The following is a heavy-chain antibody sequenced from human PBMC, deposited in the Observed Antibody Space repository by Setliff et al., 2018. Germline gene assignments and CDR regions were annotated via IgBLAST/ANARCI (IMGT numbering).Heavy chain of an antibody. CDR2: ISPHNGKS. J-gene: IGHJ3*02. Sequence: GASVKVSCKASGYTFTDYGVSWVRQAPGLGLEWVGWISPHNGKSYSAPKFQDRVFLTTDTSTATAYLDLRSLRSDDTAAYYCAISSLSICSGDTCPNAFDIWGQGTMVTV. CDR1: GYTFTDYG. CDR3: AISSLSICSGDTCPNAFDI. D-gene: IGHD2-15*01. V-gene: IGHV1-18*01.